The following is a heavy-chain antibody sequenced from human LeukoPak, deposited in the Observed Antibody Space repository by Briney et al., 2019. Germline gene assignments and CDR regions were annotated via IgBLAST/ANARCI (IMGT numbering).Heavy chain of an antibody. CDR3: ARRGDGGRSFDY. Sequence: NXXTWVRQAPGKGLEWVSLIYSSGSTYYADSVKGRFTISRDNSKNTLYLQVNSLRAEDTAVYYCARRGDGGRSFDYWGQGTLVTVSS. J-gene: IGHJ4*02. V-gene: IGHV3-53*01. D-gene: IGHD4-23*01. CDR1: NX. CDR2: IYSSGST.